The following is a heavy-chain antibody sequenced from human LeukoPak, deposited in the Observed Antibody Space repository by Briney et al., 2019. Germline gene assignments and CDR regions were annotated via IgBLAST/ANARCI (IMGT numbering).Heavy chain of an antibody. D-gene: IGHD1-7*01. CDR3: ATDGTDRNPDD. CDR2: ISHDGSEK. J-gene: IGHJ4*02. CDR1: GLTFSSYA. Sequence: PGGSLRLSCAASGLTFSSYAMHWVRQAPGKGLQWVAAISHDGSEKFYADSVKGRLTISRNNSKNTLFLQMNSLRAEDTAVYYCATDGTDRNPDDWGQGTLVTV. V-gene: IGHV3-30*01.